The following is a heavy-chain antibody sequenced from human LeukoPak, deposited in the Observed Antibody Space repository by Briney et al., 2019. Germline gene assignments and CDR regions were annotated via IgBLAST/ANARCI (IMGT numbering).Heavy chain of an antibody. D-gene: IGHD6-19*01. CDR3: ANLAVAGYYYMDV. CDR1: GFTFSSYA. Sequence: GRSLRLSCAASGFTFSSYAMHWVRQAPGKGLEWVAVISYDGSNKYYADSVKGRFTISRDNSKNTLYLQMNSLRAEDTAVYYCANLAVAGYYYMDVWGKGTTVTVSS. J-gene: IGHJ6*03. V-gene: IGHV3-30*04. CDR2: ISYDGSNK.